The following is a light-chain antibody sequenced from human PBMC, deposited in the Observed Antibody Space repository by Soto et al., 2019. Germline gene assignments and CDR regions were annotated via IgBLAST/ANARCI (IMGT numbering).Light chain of an antibody. J-gene: IGLJ2*01. CDR1: SGHSSYI. CDR2: LEGSGSY. CDR3: ETWDSNTRV. Sequence: QLVLTQSSSASASLGSSVKLTCTLSSGHSSYIIAWHQQQPGKAPRYLMKLEGSGSYNKGSGVPDRFSGSSFGADGYLTISNLQFEDEANYYCETWDSNTRVFGGGTKLTVL. V-gene: IGLV4-60*02.